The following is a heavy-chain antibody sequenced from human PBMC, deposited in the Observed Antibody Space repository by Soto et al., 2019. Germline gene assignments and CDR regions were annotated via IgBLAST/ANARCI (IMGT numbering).Heavy chain of an antibody. Sequence: QVQLVQSGAEVKKPGSSVKVSCKASGGTFSSYAISWVRQAPGQGLEWMGGIIPIFGTKNYAQKLQGRVTITADESTNTAYMELSSLRSEDTAVYYCAREYRQRVVVSTLDSWGQGTLVTVSS. CDR1: GGTFSSYA. CDR3: AREYRQRVVVSTLDS. V-gene: IGHV1-69*12. CDR2: IIPIFGTK. J-gene: IGHJ4*02. D-gene: IGHD3-22*01.